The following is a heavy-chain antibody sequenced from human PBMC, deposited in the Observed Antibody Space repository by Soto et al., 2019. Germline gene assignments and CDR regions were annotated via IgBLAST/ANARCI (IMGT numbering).Heavy chain of an antibody. V-gene: IGHV3-21*01. CDR2: ISSSSSYI. D-gene: IGHD5-12*01. Sequence: GGSLRLSCAASGLTFSSYSMNWVRQAPGKGLEWVSSISSSSSYIYYADSVKGRFTISRDNAKNSLYLQMNSLRAEDTAVYYCARDPYSGYDYWFDPWGQGTLVTVSS. CDR3: ARDPYSGYDYWFDP. CDR1: GLTFSSYS. J-gene: IGHJ5*02.